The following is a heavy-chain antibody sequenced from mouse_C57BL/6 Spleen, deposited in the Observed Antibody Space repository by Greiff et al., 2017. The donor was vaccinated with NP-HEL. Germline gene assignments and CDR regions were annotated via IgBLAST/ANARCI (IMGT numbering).Heavy chain of an antibody. CDR2: ISTYYGDA. CDR3: ARGVYYYGSRPLWYFDV. Sequence: VQLQQSGPELVRPGVSVKISCKGSGYTFTDYAMHWVKQSHAKSLEWIGVISTYYGDASYNQKFKDKATMTVDKSSSTAYMELARLTSEDSAVYYWARGVYYYGSRPLWYFDVWGTGTTVTVSS. J-gene: IGHJ1*03. V-gene: IGHV1-67*01. CDR1: GYTFTDYA. D-gene: IGHD1-1*01.